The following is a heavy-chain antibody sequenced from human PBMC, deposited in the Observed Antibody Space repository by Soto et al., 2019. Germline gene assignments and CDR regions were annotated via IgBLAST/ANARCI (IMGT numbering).Heavy chain of an antibody. CDR2: INPSGGST. CDR3: ARDPRLLWFGELYGAFDI. V-gene: IGHV1-46*01. Sequence: QVQRVQSGAEVKKPGASVKVSCKASGYTFTSYYMHWVRQAPGQGLEWMGIINPSGGSTSYAQKFQGRVTMTRDTSTSTVYMELSSLRSEDTAVYYCARDPRLLWFGELYGAFDIWGQGTMVTVSS. D-gene: IGHD3-10*01. CDR1: GYTFTSYY. J-gene: IGHJ3*02.